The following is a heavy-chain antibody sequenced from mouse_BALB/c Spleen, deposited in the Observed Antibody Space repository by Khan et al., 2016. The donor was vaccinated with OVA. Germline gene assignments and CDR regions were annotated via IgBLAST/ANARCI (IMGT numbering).Heavy chain of an antibody. D-gene: IGHD1-1*02. CDR2: INTQTGEP. V-gene: IGHV9-3-1*01. Sequence: QIQLVQSGPELKKPGETVKISCKASGYTFTNYGMNWVKQGPRKGLKWMGWINTQTGEPTYNDDFKGRFAFSLETSSSTASLQLNNLKTEDTTTYLCARVWYSRTMGYWGQGTSVTVSS. J-gene: IGHJ4*01. CDR1: GYTFTNYG. CDR3: ARVWYSRTMGY.